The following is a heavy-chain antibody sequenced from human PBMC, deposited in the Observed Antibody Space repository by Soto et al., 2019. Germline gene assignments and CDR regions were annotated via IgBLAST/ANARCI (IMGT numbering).Heavy chain of an antibody. CDR3: ARGQSGRDYDILTVGGFDY. D-gene: IGHD3-9*01. J-gene: IGHJ4*02. CDR1: GGTFSSYA. CDR2: IIPIFGTA. V-gene: IGHV1-69*06. Sequence: QVQLVQSGAEVKKPGSSVKVSCKASGGTFSSYAISWVRQAPGQGLEWMGGIIPIFGTANYAQKFQGRVTITADKSTSTAYMELSSLRSEDTAVYYCARGQSGRDYDILTVGGFDYWGQGTLVTVSS.